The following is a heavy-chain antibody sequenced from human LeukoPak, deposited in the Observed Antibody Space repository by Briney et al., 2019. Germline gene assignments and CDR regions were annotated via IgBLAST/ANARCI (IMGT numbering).Heavy chain of an antibody. V-gene: IGHV1-46*01. Sequence: ASVKVSCKASGYTFTSYYMHWVRQAPGQGLEWMGIINPSGGSTSYAQKFQGRVTMTRDTSTSTVYMELSSLRSEDTAVYYCAICNPRRYSSSWSRPPAYYMDVWGKGTTVTVSS. CDR1: GYTFTSYY. D-gene: IGHD6-13*01. CDR2: INPSGGST. J-gene: IGHJ6*03. CDR3: AICNPRRYSSSWSRPPAYYMDV.